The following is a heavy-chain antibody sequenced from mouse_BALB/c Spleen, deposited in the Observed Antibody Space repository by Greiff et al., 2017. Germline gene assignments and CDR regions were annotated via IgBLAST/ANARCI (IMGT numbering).Heavy chain of an antibody. CDR1: GYSFTGYY. D-gene: IGHD1-1*01. CDR2: INPYNGAT. J-gene: IGHJ2*01. CDR3: ARWPTGY. V-gene: IGHV1-31*01. Sequence: EVKLMESGPELVKPGASVKISCKASGYSFTGYYMHWVKQSHVKSLEWIGRINPYNGATSYNQNFKDKASLTVDKSSSTAYMELHSLTSEDSAVYYCARWPTGYWGQGTTLTVSS.